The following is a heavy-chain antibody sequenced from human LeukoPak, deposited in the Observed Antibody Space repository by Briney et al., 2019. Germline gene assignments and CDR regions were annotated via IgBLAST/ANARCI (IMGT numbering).Heavy chain of an antibody. V-gene: IGHV3-53*01. Sequence: PGGSLRLSCAASGFTVSSNYMSWVRQAPGMGLEWVSVIYSGGSTYYADSVTGRFTISRDNSKNTLYLQMNSMRAEDMAVYYCARAQGHYYDSSAYVYYFDYWGQGTLVTVSS. J-gene: IGHJ4*02. CDR1: GFTVSSNY. D-gene: IGHD3-22*01. CDR3: ARAQGHYYDSSAYVYYFDY. CDR2: IYSGGST.